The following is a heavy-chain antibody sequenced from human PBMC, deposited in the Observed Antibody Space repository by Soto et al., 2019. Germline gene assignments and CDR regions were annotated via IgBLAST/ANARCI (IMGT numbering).Heavy chain of an antibody. J-gene: IGHJ4*02. D-gene: IGHD3-3*01. CDR1: GFTFSSYW. CDR2: IKQDGSNK. V-gene: IGHV3-7*01. Sequence: GGSLRLSCAASGFTFSSYWMSWVRQAPGKGLEWVANIKQDGSNKYYADSVKGRFTISRDNSKNTLYLQMNSLRAEDTAVYYCAKDQYDFWSGYYPLYFDYWGQGTLVTVSS. CDR3: AKDQYDFWSGYYPLYFDY.